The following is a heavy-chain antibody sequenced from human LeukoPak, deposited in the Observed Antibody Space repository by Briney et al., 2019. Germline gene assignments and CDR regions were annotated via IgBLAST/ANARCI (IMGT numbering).Heavy chain of an antibody. V-gene: IGHV3-15*01. J-gene: IGHJ4*02. D-gene: IGHD3-3*01. CDR3: TSFGGDFWRGYPYYFDY. CDR2: IKSKTDGGTT. Sequence: GGSLRLSCAASGFTLSNAWMSWVRQAPGKGLEWVGGIKSKTDGGTTDYAAPVKGRFTISRDDSKNTLYLQMNSLKTEDTAVYYCTSFGGDFWRGYPYYFDYWGQGTLVTVSS. CDR1: GFTLSNAW.